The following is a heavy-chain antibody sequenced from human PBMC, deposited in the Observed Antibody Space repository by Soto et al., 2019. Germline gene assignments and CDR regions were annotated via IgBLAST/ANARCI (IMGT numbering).Heavy chain of an antibody. Sequence: EVQLVESGGGLVKPGGSLRLSCAASGFPFSNFDMNWVRQAPGKGLEWVSSITSNSIYIYYADSVKGRFTASRDNAKKSLYLQLDSLRAEDTAVYYCARDLSGGNYYYHGLDVWGQGTTVTVSS. CDR2: ITSNSIYI. CDR1: GFPFSNFD. D-gene: IGHD1-1*01. V-gene: IGHV3-21*01. J-gene: IGHJ6*02. CDR3: ARDLSGGNYYYHGLDV.